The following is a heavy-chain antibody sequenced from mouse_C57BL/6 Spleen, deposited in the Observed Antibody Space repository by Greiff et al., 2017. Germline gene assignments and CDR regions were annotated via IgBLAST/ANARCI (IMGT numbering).Heavy chain of an antibody. CDR1: GYTFTSYW. Sequence: VQLKQPGAELVKPGASVKLSCKASGYTFTSYWMHWVKQRPGRGLEWIGRIDPNSGGTKYNEKFKSKATLTVDKPSSTAYMQLSSLTSEDSAVYYCARHYYGSSHWYFDVWGTGTTVTVSS. CDR2: IDPNSGGT. V-gene: IGHV1-72*01. CDR3: ARHYYGSSHWYFDV. J-gene: IGHJ1*03. D-gene: IGHD1-1*01.